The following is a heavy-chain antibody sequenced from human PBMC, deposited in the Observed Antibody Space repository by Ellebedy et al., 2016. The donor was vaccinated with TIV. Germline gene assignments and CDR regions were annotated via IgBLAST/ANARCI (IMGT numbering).Heavy chain of an antibody. CDR1: GGSISSSNYY. J-gene: IGHJ4*02. V-gene: IGHV3-11*04. CDR3: ARGDGYSGYVYFDC. CDR2: ISSSSSTI. D-gene: IGHD5-12*01. Sequence: PSETLSLTCTVSGGSISSSNYYWGWVRQAPGKGLEWVSYISSSSSTIYYADSVKGRFTISRDNAKNSLYLQMNSLRAEDTAVYYCARGDGYSGYVYFDCWGQGTLVTVSS.